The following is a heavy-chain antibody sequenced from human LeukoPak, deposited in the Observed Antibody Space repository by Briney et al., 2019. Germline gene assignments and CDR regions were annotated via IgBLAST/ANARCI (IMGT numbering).Heavy chain of an antibody. CDR2: IYYSGST. D-gene: IGHD2-2*01. CDR1: GGSISSYY. Sequence: SETLSLTCTVSGGSISSYYWSWIRQPPGKGLDWIGYIYYSGSTNYNPSLKSRVTISVDTSKNQFSLKLSSVTAADTAVYYCARENRYCSSTSCSYYYYMDVWGKGTTVTVSS. J-gene: IGHJ6*03. CDR3: ARENRYCSSTSCSYYYYMDV. V-gene: IGHV4-59*01.